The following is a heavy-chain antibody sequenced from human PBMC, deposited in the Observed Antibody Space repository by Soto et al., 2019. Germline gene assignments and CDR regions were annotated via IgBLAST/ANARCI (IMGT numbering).Heavy chain of an antibody. CDR1: GFICSSYD. J-gene: IGHJ3*02. CDR3: AKATATGGGAFDI. CDR2: ILVAGST. D-gene: IGHD2-8*02. V-gene: IGHV3-23*01. Sequence: PGGSLRLSCAASGFICSSYDMSWVRQAPGKGLEWVSTILVAGSTHYEDSVKGRFTISRDTSKNTVYLQMNSLTAGDTAVYYCAKATATGGGAFDICGQGTMVTV.